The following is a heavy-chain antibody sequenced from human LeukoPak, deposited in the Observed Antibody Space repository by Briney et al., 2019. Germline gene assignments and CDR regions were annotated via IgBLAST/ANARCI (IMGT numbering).Heavy chain of an antibody. Sequence: ASVKASCKASGYTFTSYYMHWVRQAPGQGLEWMGIINPSGGSTSYAQKFQGRVTMTRDTSTSTVYMELSSLRSEDTAVYYCARASECSSTSCLNWFDPWGQGTLVTVSS. CDR1: GYTFTSYY. V-gene: IGHV1-46*01. CDR3: ARASECSSTSCLNWFDP. CDR2: INPSGGST. D-gene: IGHD2-2*01. J-gene: IGHJ5*02.